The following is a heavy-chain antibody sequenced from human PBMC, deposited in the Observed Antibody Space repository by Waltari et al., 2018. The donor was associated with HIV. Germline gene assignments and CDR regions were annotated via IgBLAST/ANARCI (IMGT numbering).Heavy chain of an antibody. J-gene: IGHJ6*02. Sequence: QVQLHESGPGLVKPSETLSLTCGVSGYSISSGYLWGWIRQAPGKGLEWIGHTYHSGTTHYHPSLQIRVTLSFDTSKNQFSQRLNSVTAADTAVYFCARGADRGDDRRDYYGMDVWGQGTTVTVSS. V-gene: IGHV4-38-2*01. CDR1: GYSISSGYL. CDR3: ARGADRGDDRRDYYGMDV. D-gene: IGHD4-17*01. CDR2: TYHSGTT.